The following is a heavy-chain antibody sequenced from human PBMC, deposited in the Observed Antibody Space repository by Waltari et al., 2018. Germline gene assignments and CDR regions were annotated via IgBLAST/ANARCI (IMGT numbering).Heavy chain of an antibody. V-gene: IGHV4-39*01. CDR3: ARYFTVTTDLDAFDI. D-gene: IGHD4-4*01. CDR1: GGSISSSSYY. J-gene: IGHJ3*02. CDR2: IYYSGST. Sequence: QLQLQESGPGMVKPSETLSLTCTVSGGSISSSSYYWGWIRQPPGKGVEGIGSIYYSGSTYYNPSLKSRVTISVDTSKNQFSLKLSSVTAADTAVYYCARYFTVTTDLDAFDIWGQGTMVTVSS.